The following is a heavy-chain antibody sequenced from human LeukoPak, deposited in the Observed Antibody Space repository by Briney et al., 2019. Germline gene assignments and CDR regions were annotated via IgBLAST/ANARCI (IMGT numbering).Heavy chain of an antibody. J-gene: IGHJ3*02. CDR1: GFTFSSYW. CDR3: ARDSTYYYDSSGYYQIGDAFDI. V-gene: IGHV3-7*01. CDR2: IKQDGSEK. D-gene: IGHD3-22*01. Sequence: GGSLRLSCAASGFTFSSYWMSWVRQAPGKGLEWVANIKQDGSEKYYVDSVTGRFTISRDNAKNSLYLQINSLRAEDTAVYYCARDSTYYYDSSGYYQIGDAFDIWGQGTMVTVSS.